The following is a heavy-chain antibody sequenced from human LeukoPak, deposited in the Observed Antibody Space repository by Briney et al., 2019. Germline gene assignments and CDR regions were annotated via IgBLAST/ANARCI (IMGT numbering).Heavy chain of an antibody. CDR2: ISYDGSNK. D-gene: IGHD3-22*01. Sequence: AGGSLRLSCAASGFTFSSHAMHWVRQAPGKGLEWVAVISYDGSNKYYADSVKGRFTISRDNSKNTLYLQMNSLRAEDTAVYYCARDAPYYYDSSGSGYYFDYWGQGTLVTVSS. J-gene: IGHJ4*02. V-gene: IGHV3-30-3*01. CDR3: ARDAPYYYDSSGSGYYFDY. CDR1: GFTFSSHA.